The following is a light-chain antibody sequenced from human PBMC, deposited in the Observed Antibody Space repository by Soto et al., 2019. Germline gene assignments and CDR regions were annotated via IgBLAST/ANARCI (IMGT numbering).Light chain of an antibody. Sequence: QSALTQPASVSGSPGQSITISCSGTSSDVGSYNLVSWYQQHPGKAPKVMIYEVTKRPSGVSNRFSGSKSGNTASLTISGLQAEDEADYYCCSYAGNSIVVFGGGTKLTVL. J-gene: IGLJ2*01. CDR3: CSYAGNSIVV. V-gene: IGLV2-23*02. CDR2: EVT. CDR1: SSDVGSYNL.